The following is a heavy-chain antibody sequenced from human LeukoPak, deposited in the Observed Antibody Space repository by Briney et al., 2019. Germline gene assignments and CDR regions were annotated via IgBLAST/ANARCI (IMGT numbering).Heavy chain of an antibody. CDR3: ARVKAGVNYGMDV. CDR2: INPNSGGT. J-gene: IGHJ6*02. V-gene: IGHV1-2*02. D-gene: IGHD6-13*01. CDR1: GYTFTGYY. Sequence: ASVKVSCKASGYTFTGYYMHWVRQAPGQGLEWMGWINPNSGGTNYAQKFQGRVTMTRDTSISTAYMELSRLRSDDTAVYYCARVKAGVNYGMDVWGQGTTVTVSS.